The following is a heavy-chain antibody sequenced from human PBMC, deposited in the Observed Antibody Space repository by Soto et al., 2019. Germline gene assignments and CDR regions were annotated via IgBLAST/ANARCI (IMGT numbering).Heavy chain of an antibody. D-gene: IGHD1-20*01. Sequence: SETLSLTCNVSGGSISSSSYYWGWIRQPPGKGLEWIGSIYYSGSTYYNPSLKNRVTISVDTSKNQFSLELSSVTAADTAVYYCAREDNSRPRHNNAFVYWGQGTLVTVSS. CDR1: GGSISSSSYY. CDR2: IYYSGST. CDR3: AREDNSRPRHNNAFVY. V-gene: IGHV4-39*07. J-gene: IGHJ4*02.